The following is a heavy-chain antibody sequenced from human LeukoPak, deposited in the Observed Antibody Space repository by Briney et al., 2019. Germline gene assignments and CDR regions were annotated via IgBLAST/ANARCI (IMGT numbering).Heavy chain of an antibody. Sequence: GGSLRLSCEVSGFTFSYYMMTWVRQAPGEGLEWVANMRTDGSVPSYVDSVKGRFTISRDNAKSSLYLQMNNLRVEDTAVYYCARDKDFTIDNWGQGTLVTVSS. V-gene: IGHV3-7*01. CDR1: GFTFSYYM. CDR2: MRTDGSVP. CDR3: ARDKDFTIDN. J-gene: IGHJ4*02. D-gene: IGHD3-10*01.